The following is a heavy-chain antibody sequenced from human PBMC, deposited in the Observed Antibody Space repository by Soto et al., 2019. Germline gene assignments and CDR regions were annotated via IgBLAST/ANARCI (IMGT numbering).Heavy chain of an antibody. V-gene: IGHV4-59*01. Sequence: SETLSLTCTVSGGSISSYYWSWIRQPPGKGLEWIGYIYYSGSTNYNPSLKSRVTISVDTSKNQFSLKLSSVTAADTAVYYCERAAKHHRTYYGMDVWGQGTTVTVSS. CDR2: IYYSGST. CDR1: GGSISSYY. J-gene: IGHJ6*02. D-gene: IGHD6-25*01. CDR3: ERAAKHHRTYYGMDV.